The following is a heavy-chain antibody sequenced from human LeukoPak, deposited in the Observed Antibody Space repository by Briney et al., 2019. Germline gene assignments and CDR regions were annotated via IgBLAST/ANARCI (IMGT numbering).Heavy chain of an antibody. CDR1: GDSISINTYH. CDR2: IYYSRNT. J-gene: IGHJ4*02. D-gene: IGHD2-2*01. Sequence: SETLSLTCTVSGDSISINTYHWGWIRQPPGKALEWIGGIYYSRNTYYNPSLKSRVTISVDTSKNQFSLKLSSVTAADTAVYYCVRHFNFHCSGTSCPFDYWGQGALVTVSS. CDR3: VRHFNFHCSGTSCPFDY. V-gene: IGHV4-39*01.